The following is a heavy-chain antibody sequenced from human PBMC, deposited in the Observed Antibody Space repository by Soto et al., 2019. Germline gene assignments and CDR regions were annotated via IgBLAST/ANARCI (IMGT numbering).Heavy chain of an antibody. D-gene: IGHD2-21*01. Sequence: LCGTCTVSGGSISIGGYYWSWIRQHPGKGLEWIGYIFDSGSTYYNPSLKSRVTISVDTSKNQFSLKLSSVIAADTAVYYCARGNPNCGGDCYAYWGQGTLVTVYS. CDR1: GGSISIGGYY. V-gene: IGHV4-31*03. J-gene: IGHJ4*02. CDR2: IFDSGST. CDR3: ARGNPNCGGDCYAY.